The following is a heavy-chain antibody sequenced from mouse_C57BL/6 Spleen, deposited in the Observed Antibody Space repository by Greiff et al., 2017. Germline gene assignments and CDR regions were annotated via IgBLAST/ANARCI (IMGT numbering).Heavy chain of an antibody. CDR1: GFTFSSYG. CDR3: ARQRTTVVATDAMDY. CDR2: ISSGGSYT. D-gene: IGHD1-1*01. V-gene: IGHV5-6*01. J-gene: IGHJ4*01. Sequence: EVNVVESGGDLVKPGGSLKLSCAASGFTFSSYGMSWVRQTPDKRLELVATISSGGSYTYYPDSVKGRFTISRDNAKNTLYLQMSSLKSEDTAMYYFARQRTTVVATDAMDYWGQGTSVTVSS.